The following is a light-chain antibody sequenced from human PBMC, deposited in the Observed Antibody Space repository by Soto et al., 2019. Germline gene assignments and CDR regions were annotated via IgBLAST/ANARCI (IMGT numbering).Light chain of an antibody. Sequence: DIQMTQSPSSLSASVGDRVTITCRASQSISSYLNWYQQKPGKAPKLLIYAASSLQSGVPSRFSGSGSGTDFTLTISSLQPEEFATYYCQQSYRTLRTFGQGTKVEIK. J-gene: IGKJ1*01. CDR2: AAS. CDR1: QSISSY. V-gene: IGKV1-39*01. CDR3: QQSYRTLRT.